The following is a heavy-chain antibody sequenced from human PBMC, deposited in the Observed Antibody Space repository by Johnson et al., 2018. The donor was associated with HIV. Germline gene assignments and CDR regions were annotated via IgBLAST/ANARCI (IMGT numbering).Heavy chain of an antibody. CDR3: ARDIYDSSDDAFDI. CDR2: MWYDGSKK. D-gene: IGHD3-22*01. V-gene: IGHV3-33*01. Sequence: QVQLVESGGGVVQPGRSLRLSCAASGFTFSSYGMHWVRQTPGKGLEWVAVMWYDGSKKYYSDSVKGRFTISRDNSKNTLYLQMNSLRAEDTAVYYCARDIYDSSDDAFDIWGQGTMVTVSS. J-gene: IGHJ3*02. CDR1: GFTFSSYG.